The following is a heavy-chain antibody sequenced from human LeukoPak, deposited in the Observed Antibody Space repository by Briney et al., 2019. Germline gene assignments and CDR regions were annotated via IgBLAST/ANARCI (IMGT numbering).Heavy chain of an antibody. CDR2: IVVGSGDT. CDR1: GFTFTSSA. V-gene: IGHV1-58*01. J-gene: IGHJ3*01. D-gene: IGHD3-22*01. Sequence: SVKVSCKASGFTFTSSAVQWVRQARGQRLGWIGCIVVGSGDTNYAQKFQERVAITRDMSTNVNYMELSNLRSKDTAVYIFAAEAAYYYDSRDAFDVWGQGTMVTVSS. CDR3: AAEAAYYYDSRDAFDV.